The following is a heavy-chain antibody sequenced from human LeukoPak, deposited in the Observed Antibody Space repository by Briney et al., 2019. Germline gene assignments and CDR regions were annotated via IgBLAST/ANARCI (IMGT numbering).Heavy chain of an antibody. CDR3: ARTRAGYYDSSGYYPAGYNAFDI. V-gene: IGHV1-2*02. CDR2: INPNSGGT. J-gene: IGHJ3*02. CDR1: GYTFTGYY. Sequence: VASVKVSCKASGYTFTGYYMHWVRQAPGQGREWMGWINPNSGGTNYAQKFRGRVTMTRDTSISTAYMELSRLRSDDTAVYYCARTRAGYYDSSGYYPAGYNAFDIWGQGTMVTVSS. D-gene: IGHD3-22*01.